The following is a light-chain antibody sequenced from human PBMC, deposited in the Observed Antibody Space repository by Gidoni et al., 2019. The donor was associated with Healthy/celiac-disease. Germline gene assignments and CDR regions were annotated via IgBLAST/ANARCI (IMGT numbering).Light chain of an antibody. V-gene: IGKV2-28*01. CDR2: LGS. CDR1: QSLLHSNGYNY. J-gene: IGKJ1*01. Sequence: DIVMTQSPLSLPVTPGEPASISCSSSQSLLHSNGYNYLDWYLQKPGQSPQLLIYLGSNRASGVPDRFSGSGSGTDFTLKISRVEADDVGVYYGMQALQKWTFGQGTKVEI. CDR3: MQALQKWT.